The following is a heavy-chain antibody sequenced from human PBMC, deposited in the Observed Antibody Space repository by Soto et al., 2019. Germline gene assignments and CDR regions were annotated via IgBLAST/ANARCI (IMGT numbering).Heavy chain of an antibody. CDR1: GYDFTAYD. Sequence: ASVKVSCKASGYDFTAYDFNWVRQASGQGLEWMGWMNPINGATGSARRFQGRVSMTRNTATATAYLELTSLRSDDSAVYFCGRGPSPRAPAGGTPYYYAMDVWGQGTTVTVSS. CDR2: MNPINGAT. CDR3: GRGPSPRAPAGGTPYYYAMDV. V-gene: IGHV1-8*02. D-gene: IGHD2-2*01. J-gene: IGHJ6*02.